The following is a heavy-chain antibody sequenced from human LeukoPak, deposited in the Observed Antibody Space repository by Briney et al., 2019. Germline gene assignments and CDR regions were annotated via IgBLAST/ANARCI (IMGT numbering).Heavy chain of an antibody. Sequence: GGSLRLSCAASGFTFSSYGMHWVGQAPGKGLEWVAVIWYDGTNKYYADSVKGRFTISRDNSKNTLYLQLNSLRAEDTAVYYCAKDTSSPFFGVAYYFDSWGQGTLVTVSS. CDR3: AKDTSSPFFGVAYYFDS. D-gene: IGHD3-3*01. V-gene: IGHV3-33*06. CDR1: GFTFSSYG. CDR2: IWYDGTNK. J-gene: IGHJ4*02.